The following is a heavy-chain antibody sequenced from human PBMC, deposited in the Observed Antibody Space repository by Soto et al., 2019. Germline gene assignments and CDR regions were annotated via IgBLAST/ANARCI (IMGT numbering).Heavy chain of an antibody. CDR2: ISSSGSTI. V-gene: IGHV3-11*01. CDR1: GFTFSDYY. CDR3: ARDPDSSSYFDY. Sequence: KPVGSLRLSCAASGFTFSDYYMSWIRQAPGKGLEWVSYISSSGSTIYYADSVKGRFTISRDNAKNSLYLQMNSLRAEDTAVYYCARDPDSSSYFDYWGQGTLVTVSS. D-gene: IGHD6-6*01. J-gene: IGHJ4*02.